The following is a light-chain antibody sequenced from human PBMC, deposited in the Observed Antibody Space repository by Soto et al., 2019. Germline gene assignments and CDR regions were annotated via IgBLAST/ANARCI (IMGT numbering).Light chain of an antibody. V-gene: IGLV2-14*01. J-gene: IGLJ1*01. CDR2: AVT. CDR1: SSGGGGYNY. Sequence: STLSQPRSASGSPGQSVTISCTGTSSGGGGYNYVSWYQQHPGKAPKLMIYAVTDRPSGVSSRFSGSKSGNTASLTISGLQAEDEADYYCSSYTSSSTLFGTGTKVTVL. CDR3: SSYTSSSTL.